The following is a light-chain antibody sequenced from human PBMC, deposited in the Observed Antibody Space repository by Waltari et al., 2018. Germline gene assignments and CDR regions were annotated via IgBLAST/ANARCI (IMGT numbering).Light chain of an antibody. CDR1: QSFSSSY. CDR2: GTF. J-gene: IGKJ2*01. Sequence: DIVLTQSPGSLSLSPGEGATLSCRASQSFSSSYLAWYQKKPGQGPRLLIYGTFTRAARVPDRFSGRGSGTDVTLTISRLEPEDFAVYYCHHYGSSPQTFGQGTKLEIK. V-gene: IGKV3-20*01. CDR3: HHYGSSPQT.